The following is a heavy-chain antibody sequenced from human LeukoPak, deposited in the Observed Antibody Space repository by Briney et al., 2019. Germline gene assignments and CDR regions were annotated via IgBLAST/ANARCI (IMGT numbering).Heavy chain of an antibody. D-gene: IGHD1-1*01. V-gene: IGHV3-48*03. CDR1: GFTFSSYE. Sequence: GGSLRLSCAASGFTFSSYEVIWVRQAPGKGLEWVSYISASGNTKYHADSVKGRFTVSRDNAKNSLYLQMNSLRAEDTAVYYCAREGYYYFDYWGQGTLVTVSS. CDR3: AREGYYYFDY. J-gene: IGHJ4*02. CDR2: ISASGNTK.